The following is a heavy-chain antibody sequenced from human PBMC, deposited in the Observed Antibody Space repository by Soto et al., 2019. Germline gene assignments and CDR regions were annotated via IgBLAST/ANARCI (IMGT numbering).Heavy chain of an antibody. Sequence: ASVKDSCKVSGYTLTELSMHWVRQAPGKGLEWMGGFDPEDGETIYAQKFQGRVTMTEDTSTDTAYMELSSLRSEDTAVYYCATVGYCSSTSCEYFEHWGQGTLVTVSS. CDR2: FDPEDGET. CDR1: GYTLTELS. D-gene: IGHD2-2*03. CDR3: ATVGYCSSTSCEYFEH. V-gene: IGHV1-24*01. J-gene: IGHJ1*01.